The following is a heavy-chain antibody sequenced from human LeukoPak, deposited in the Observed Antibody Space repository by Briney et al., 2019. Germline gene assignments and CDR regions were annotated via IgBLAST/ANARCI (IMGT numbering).Heavy chain of an antibody. D-gene: IGHD5-18*01. CDR3: ARSGYREGADALDI. CDR2: IYYSGST. CDR1: GGSISSSSYY. Sequence: SETLSLTCTVSGGSISSSSYYWGWIRQPPGKGLEWIGSIYYSGSTYYNPSLNSRVTISVDTSKNQFSLKLSSATAADTAVYYCARSGYREGADALDIRGQGTMVTVSS. J-gene: IGHJ3*02. V-gene: IGHV4-39*07.